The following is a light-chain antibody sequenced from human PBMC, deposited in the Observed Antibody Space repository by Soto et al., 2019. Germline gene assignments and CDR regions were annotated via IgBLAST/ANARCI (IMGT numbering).Light chain of an antibody. CDR2: SNT. Sequence: QSVLTQPPSASGTPGQTIAISCSGGSSNIGSHTVNWYQQLPGTAPRLLIYSNTQRPSGVPDRFSGSKSGTSASLAISGLQSEYERDYYCAAWDDSLNGVVFGGGTQLTVL. CDR3: AAWDDSLNGVV. V-gene: IGLV1-44*01. CDR1: SSNIGSHT. J-gene: IGLJ2*01.